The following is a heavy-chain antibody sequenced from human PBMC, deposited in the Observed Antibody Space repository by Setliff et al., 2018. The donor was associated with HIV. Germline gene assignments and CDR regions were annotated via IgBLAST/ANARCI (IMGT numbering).Heavy chain of an antibody. Sequence: KPSETLSLTCTVSGGSISIGGYYWGWIRQHPGKGLEWIGYIYHNGSTYYNPSLKSRVIISVDTSKNQFSLKLSSVTAADTAVYYCARGGGSRAATSSYHYMDVWGKGTTVTVSS. D-gene: IGHD2-15*01. J-gene: IGHJ6*03. CDR3: ARGGGSRAATSSYHYMDV. V-gene: IGHV4-31*03. CDR2: IYHNGST. CDR1: GGSISIGGYY.